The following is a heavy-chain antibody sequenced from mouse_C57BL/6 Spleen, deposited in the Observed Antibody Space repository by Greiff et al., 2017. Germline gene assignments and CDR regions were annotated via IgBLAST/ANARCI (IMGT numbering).Heavy chain of an antibody. Sequence: QVQLQQPGAELVKPGASVKLSCKASGYTFTSYWMQWVKQRPGQGLEWIGEIDPSDSYTNYNQKFKGKATLTVDTSSSTAYMQRSSLTSEDSAVYYCARLRDYYGSSYEKAMDYWGQGTSVTVSS. CDR1: GYTFTSYW. J-gene: IGHJ4*01. CDR3: ARLRDYYGSSYEKAMDY. V-gene: IGHV1-50*01. CDR2: IDPSDSYT. D-gene: IGHD1-1*01.